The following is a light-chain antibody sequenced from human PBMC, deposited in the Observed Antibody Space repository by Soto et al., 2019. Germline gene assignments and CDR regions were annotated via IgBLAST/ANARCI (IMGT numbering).Light chain of an antibody. CDR3: QQYNNWPQR. CDR2: GAS. J-gene: IGKJ1*01. CDR1: QSVSSN. V-gene: IGKV3-15*01. Sequence: IVMTPSTATLSVSPGERATLSCRASQSVSSNLAWYQQKPGQAPRLLIYGASTRATGIPARFSVSGSGTEFTLAISCLQSEYFAVYYCQQYNNWPQRFGQGTKVDIK.